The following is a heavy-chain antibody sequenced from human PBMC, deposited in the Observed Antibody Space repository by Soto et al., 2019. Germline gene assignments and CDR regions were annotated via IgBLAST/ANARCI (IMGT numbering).Heavy chain of an antibody. J-gene: IGHJ5*02. D-gene: IGHD5-12*01. CDR3: ARIGSGYDSWFDP. V-gene: IGHV4-4*02. CDR1: GGSISSSNW. CDR2: IYHSGST. Sequence: SETLSLTCAVSGGSISSSNWWSWVRQPPGKGLEWIGEIYHSGSTNYNPSLKSRVTISVDKSKNQFSLKLSSVTAADTAVYYCARIGSGYDSWFDPWGQGTLVTVSS.